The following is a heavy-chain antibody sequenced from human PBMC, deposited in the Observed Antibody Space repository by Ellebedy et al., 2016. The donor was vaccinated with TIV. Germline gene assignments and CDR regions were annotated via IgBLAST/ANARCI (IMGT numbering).Heavy chain of an antibody. J-gene: IGHJ4*02. CDR1: GYIFSNYV. CDR3: ARVLGDCSSTSCPIDY. Sequence: GESLKISXAASGYIFSNYVMSWVRQAPGKGLEWVSSISSSSSYIYYADSVKGRFTISRDNAKNSLYLQMNSLRAEDTAVYYCARVLGDCSSTSCPIDYWGQGTLVTVSS. V-gene: IGHV3-21*01. D-gene: IGHD2-2*01. CDR2: ISSSSSYI.